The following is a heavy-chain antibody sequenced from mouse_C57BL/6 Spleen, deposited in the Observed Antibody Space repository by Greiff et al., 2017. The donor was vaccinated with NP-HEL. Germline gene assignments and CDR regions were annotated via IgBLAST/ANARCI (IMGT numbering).Heavy chain of an antibody. CDR2: INPNNGGT. CDR1: GYTFTDYN. CDR3: AREYYGSSLYWYFDV. V-gene: IGHV1-18*01. Sequence: EVQLQQSGPELVKPGASVKIPCKASGYTFTDYNMDWVKQSHGKSLEWIGDINPNNGGTIYNQKFKGKATLTVDKSSSTAYMELRSLTSEDTAVYYCAREYYGSSLYWYFDVWGTGTTVTVSS. D-gene: IGHD1-1*01. J-gene: IGHJ1*03.